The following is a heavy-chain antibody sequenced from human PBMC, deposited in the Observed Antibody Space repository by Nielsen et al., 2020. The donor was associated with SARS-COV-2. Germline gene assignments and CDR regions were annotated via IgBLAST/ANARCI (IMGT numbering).Heavy chain of an antibody. CDR1: GYSFTSYW. J-gene: IGHJ3*02. Sequence: GESLKISCKGSGYSFTSYWICWVRQMPGKGLEWMGIIYPGDSDTRYSPSFQGQVTISADKSISTAYLQWSSLKASDTAMYYCARLSVWGSYRYDAFDIWGQGTMVTVSS. D-gene: IGHD3-16*02. CDR2: IYPGDSDT. CDR3: ARLSVWGSYRYDAFDI. V-gene: IGHV5-51*01.